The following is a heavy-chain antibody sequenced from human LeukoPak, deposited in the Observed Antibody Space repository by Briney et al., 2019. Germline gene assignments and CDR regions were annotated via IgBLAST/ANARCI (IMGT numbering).Heavy chain of an antibody. Sequence: GGSLRLSCAASGFSFSDYYMSWVRQAPGKGLDWVSYISGDGTTKHYSDSVRGRFTVSRDNAKNSLFLQVNSLRAEDTAIYYCTREDYYYASGYWGQGTLVSVSS. J-gene: IGHJ4*02. CDR2: ISGDGTTK. CDR1: GFSFSDYY. V-gene: IGHV3-11*04. CDR3: TREDYYYASGY. D-gene: IGHD3-10*01.